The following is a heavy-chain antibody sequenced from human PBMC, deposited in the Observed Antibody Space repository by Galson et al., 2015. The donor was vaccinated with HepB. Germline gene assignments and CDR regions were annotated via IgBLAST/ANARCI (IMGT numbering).Heavy chain of an antibody. CDR3: ARGLVAVAGTHDAFDI. Sequence: SVKVSCKASGYTFTSYYMHWVRQAPGQGLEWMGIINPSGGSTSYAQKFQGRVTMTRDTSTSTVCMELSSLRSEDTAVYYCARGLVAVAGTHDAFDIWGQGTMVTVSS. CDR1: GYTFTSYY. J-gene: IGHJ3*02. D-gene: IGHD6-19*01. CDR2: INPSGGST. V-gene: IGHV1-46*01.